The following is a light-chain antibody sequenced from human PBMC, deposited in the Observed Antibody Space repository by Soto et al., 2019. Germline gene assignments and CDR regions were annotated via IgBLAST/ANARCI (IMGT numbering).Light chain of an antibody. J-gene: IGLJ2*01. Sequence: QSVLTQSPSASASLGASVKLTCTPSSGHSSYAIAWHQQQPEKGPRYLMNVNSDGSHSKGDGIPDRFSGSSSGAERYLTISGLQSEDEADYYCQTWGTGIVVFGGGTKLTVL. CDR1: SGHSSYA. CDR2: VNSDGSH. CDR3: QTWGTGIVV. V-gene: IGLV4-69*01.